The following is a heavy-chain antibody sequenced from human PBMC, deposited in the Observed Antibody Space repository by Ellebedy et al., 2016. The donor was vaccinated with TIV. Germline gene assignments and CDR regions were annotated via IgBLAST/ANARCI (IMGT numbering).Heavy chain of an antibody. J-gene: IGHJ1*01. CDR1: RLNFDDYY. D-gene: IGHD6-19*01. Sequence: GESLKISGAAPRLNFDDYYMAWMRQAPGKGLEWVAYISDTGSFTTYADSVKGRFTVSKDDATSTLYLQMNSLKVEDTAMYYCAGRIHKSGWDWGQGTLVTVSS. CDR3: AGRIHKSGWD. V-gene: IGHV3-11*03. CDR2: ISDTGSFT.